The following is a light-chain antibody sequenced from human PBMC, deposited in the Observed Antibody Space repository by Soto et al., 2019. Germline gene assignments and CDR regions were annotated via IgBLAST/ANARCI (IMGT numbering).Light chain of an antibody. Sequence: EIVVTQSPGTLPLSPGERATLACRASQSVSSHLAWYQQKPGHAPRLLLYDASNRATGIPARFSGSGSGKEFTLTISRLEPDDLAVYHCVQRTTWPWTCGQGSKVE. CDR2: DAS. V-gene: IGKV3-11*01. CDR3: VQRTTWPWT. J-gene: IGKJ1*01. CDR1: QSVSSH.